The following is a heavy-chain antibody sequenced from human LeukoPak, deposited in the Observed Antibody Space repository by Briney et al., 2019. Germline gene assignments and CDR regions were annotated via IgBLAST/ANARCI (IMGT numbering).Heavy chain of an antibody. CDR3: AKALAIFSWFDP. CDR1: GFTFSSYG. CDR2: IRYDGSNK. D-gene: IGHD3-3*01. V-gene: IGHV3-30*02. J-gene: IGHJ5*02. Sequence: GGSLGLSCAASGFTFSSYGMHWVRQAPGKGLEWVAFIRYDGSNKYYADSVKGRFTISRDNSKNTLYLQMNSLRAEDTAVYYCAKALAIFSWFDPWGQGTLVTVSS.